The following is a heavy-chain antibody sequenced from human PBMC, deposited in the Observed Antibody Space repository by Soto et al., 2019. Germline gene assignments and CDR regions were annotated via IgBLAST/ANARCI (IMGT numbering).Heavy chain of an antibody. Sequence: PGESLKISCKGSGYSFTSYWIGWVRQMPGKGLEWMGIIYPGDSDTKYSPSFQGQVTISADKSISTAYLQWSSLKASDTAMYYCARHSNYYGSGSYYEYYYYYGMDVWGQGTTVTVSS. D-gene: IGHD3-10*01. V-gene: IGHV5-51*01. CDR1: GYSFTSYW. CDR2: IYPGDSDT. CDR3: ARHSNYYGSGSYYEYYYYYGMDV. J-gene: IGHJ6*02.